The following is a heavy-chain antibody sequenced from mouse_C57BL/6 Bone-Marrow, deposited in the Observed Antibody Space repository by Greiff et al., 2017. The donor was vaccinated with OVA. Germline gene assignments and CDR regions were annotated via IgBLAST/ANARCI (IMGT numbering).Heavy chain of an antibody. CDR2: IFPGSGST. CDR1: GYTFTDYY. Sequence: VKLMESGPELVKPGASVKISCKASGYTFTDYYINWVKQRPGQGLEWIGWIFPGSGSTYYNEKFKGKATLTVDKSSSTAYILLSSLTSEDSAVYFCARDRAWFAYWGQGTLVTVSA. V-gene: IGHV1-75*01. CDR3: ARDRAWFAY. J-gene: IGHJ3*01.